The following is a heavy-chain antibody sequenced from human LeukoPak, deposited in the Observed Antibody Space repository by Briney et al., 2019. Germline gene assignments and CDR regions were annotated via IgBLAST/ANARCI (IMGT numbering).Heavy chain of an antibody. V-gene: IGHV3-48*03. CDR2: ISEGGRTI. D-gene: IGHD3-10*01. J-gene: IGHJ4*02. CDR1: GFTFSFME. Sequence: PGGSLSFSCVASGFTFSFMERNWLPPAPGMGWEWLSYISEGGRTIYYADSVDGRFTIPRDNAKNALFLQMNSLRVEYTAVYFCARGSHYFDLWGEETPVTVP. CDR3: ARGSHYFDL.